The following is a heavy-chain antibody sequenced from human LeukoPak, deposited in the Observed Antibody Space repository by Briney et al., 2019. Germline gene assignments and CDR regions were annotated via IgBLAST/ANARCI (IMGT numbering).Heavy chain of an antibody. CDR2: IYYSGST. CDR3: ARSFPVVPAAADY. Sequence: SQTLSLTCTVSGGSISSGDYYWSWIRQPPGKGLEWIGYIYYSGSTYYNPSLKSRVTISVDTSKNQFSLKLSSVTAADTAVYYCARSFPVVPAAADYWGQGTLVTVSS. J-gene: IGHJ4*02. D-gene: IGHD2-2*01. V-gene: IGHV4-30-4*01. CDR1: GGSISSGDYY.